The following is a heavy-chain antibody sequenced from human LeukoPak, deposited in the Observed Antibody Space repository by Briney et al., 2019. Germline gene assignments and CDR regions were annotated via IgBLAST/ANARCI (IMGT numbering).Heavy chain of an antibody. J-gene: IGHJ4*02. D-gene: IGHD3-22*01. V-gene: IGHV4-4*07. Sequence: PSETLSLTCTVSGGSISSYYWSWIRQPAGKGLEWIGRIYTSGSTNYNPSLKSRVTMSVDTSKNQFSLKLSSVTAADTAVYYCARDLKDSSGYYYYFDYWDQGTLVTVSS. CDR2: IYTSGST. CDR3: ARDLKDSSGYYYYFDY. CDR1: GGSISSYY.